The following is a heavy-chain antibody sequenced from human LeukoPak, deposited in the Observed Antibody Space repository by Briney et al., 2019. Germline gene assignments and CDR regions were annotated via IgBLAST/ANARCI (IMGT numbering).Heavy chain of an antibody. J-gene: IGHJ5*02. CDR2: ISSSGTSI. V-gene: IGHV3-21*01. CDR1: GFTFSDYT. D-gene: IGHD2-2*01. CDR3: ARDSVTCTTTTCYGHWFDP. Sequence: GGSLRLSCAASGFTFSDYTMNWVRQAPGKGLEWVSSISSSGTSIYYADSVKGRFTISRDNAKNSLYLQMNSLRAEDTAIYYCARDSVTCTTTTCYGHWFDPWGQGTLVTVSS.